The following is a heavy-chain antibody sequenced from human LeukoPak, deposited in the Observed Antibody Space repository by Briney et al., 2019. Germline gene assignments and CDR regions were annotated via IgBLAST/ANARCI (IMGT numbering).Heavy chain of an antibody. CDR3: AKDRHYYDSSGYYYRNFDL. D-gene: IGHD3-22*01. CDR1: GFTFSSYA. V-gene: IGHV3-23*01. Sequence: PGGSLRLSCAASGFTFSSYAMSWVRQAPGKGLEWVSAISGSGGSTYYADSVKGRFTISRDNSKNTLYLQMNSLRAEDTAVYYCAKDRHYYDSSGYYYRNFDLWGRGTLVTVSS. J-gene: IGHJ2*01. CDR2: ISGSGGST.